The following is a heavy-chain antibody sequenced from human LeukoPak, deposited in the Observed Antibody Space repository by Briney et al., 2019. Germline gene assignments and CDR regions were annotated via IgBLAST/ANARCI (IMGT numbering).Heavy chain of an antibody. CDR2: INPSGGST. CDR1: GYTFTSYY. V-gene: IGHV1-46*01. Sequence: ASVKVSRKASGYTFTSYYMHWVRQAPGQGLEWMGIINPSGGSTSYAQKFQGRVTMTRDTSTSTVYMELSSLRSEDTAVYYCARGFTGWLQLYYFDYWGQGTLVTVSS. D-gene: IGHD5-24*01. CDR3: ARGFTGWLQLYYFDY. J-gene: IGHJ4*02.